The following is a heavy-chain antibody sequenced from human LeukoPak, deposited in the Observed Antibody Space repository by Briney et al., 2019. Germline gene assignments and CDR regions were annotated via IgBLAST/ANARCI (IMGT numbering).Heavy chain of an antibody. J-gene: IGHJ4*02. CDR3: ASREYSYGYWGLY. V-gene: IGHV1-2*02. CDR1: GYTFTGYY. CDR2: INPNSGGT. Sequence: GASVKVSCKASGYTFTGYYMHWVRQAPGQGLEWMGWINPNSGGTNYAQKFQGRVTMTRDTSISTAYMELSSLRSEDTAVYYCASREYSYGYWGLYWGQGTLVTVSS. D-gene: IGHD5-18*01.